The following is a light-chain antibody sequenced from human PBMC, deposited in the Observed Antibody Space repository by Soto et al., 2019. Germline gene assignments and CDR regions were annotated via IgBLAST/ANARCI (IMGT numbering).Light chain of an antibody. Sequence: QSVLTQPPSVSAAPGQKVTISCSGGSSNIGNNYVSWYQQVAGTTPKLLIFDNNKRPSGIPDRFSGSKSGTSATLGIAGLQTGDAADYYCATWDSSLSAWLFGGGTKLTAL. V-gene: IGLV1-51*01. CDR3: ATWDSSLSAWL. CDR1: SSNIGNNY. J-gene: IGLJ3*02. CDR2: DNN.